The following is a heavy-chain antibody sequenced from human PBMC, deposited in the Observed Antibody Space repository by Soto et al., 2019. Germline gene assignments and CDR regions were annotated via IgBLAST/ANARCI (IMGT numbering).Heavy chain of an antibody. CDR3: ARGSAGYYYYSMDV. CDR1: GYTFTSYA. Sequence: ASVKVSCKASGYTFTSYAMHCVRQAPGQRLEWMGWINAGNGNTKYSQKFQGRVTITRDTSASTAYMELSSLRSEDTAVYYCARGSAGYYYYSMDVWGQGTTVTVSS. J-gene: IGHJ6*02. V-gene: IGHV1-3*01. CDR2: INAGNGNT.